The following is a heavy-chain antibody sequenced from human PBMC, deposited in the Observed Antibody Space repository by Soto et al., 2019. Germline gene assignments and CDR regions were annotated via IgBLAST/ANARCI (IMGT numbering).Heavy chain of an antibody. D-gene: IGHD4-17*01. CDR3: ARERGDYGDKGRDAFDI. CDR2: IGTAGDT. J-gene: IGHJ3*02. V-gene: IGHV3-13*01. CDR1: GFTFSSYD. Sequence: TGGSLRLSCAASGFTFSSYDMHWVRQATGKGLEWVSAIGTAGDTYYPGSVKGRFTISRENAKNSLYLQMNSLRAGDTAVYYCARERGDYGDKGRDAFDIWGQGTMVTVSS.